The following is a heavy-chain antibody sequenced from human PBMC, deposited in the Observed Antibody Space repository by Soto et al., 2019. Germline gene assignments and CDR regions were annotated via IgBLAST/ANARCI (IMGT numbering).Heavy chain of an antibody. CDR3: LVYNNGWN. Sequence: EVQLVESGGGLVQPGGSLRLSCAASGFTLSNGWAHWVRQPPGKGPVWVSRIKSDGSVTNYADSVKGRFTISRDDARNTLYLQMNSLRAEDTALYYCLVYNNGWNWGQGTLATVSS. D-gene: IGHD6-19*01. CDR1: GFTLSNGW. J-gene: IGHJ1*01. V-gene: IGHV3-74*01. CDR2: IKSDGSVT.